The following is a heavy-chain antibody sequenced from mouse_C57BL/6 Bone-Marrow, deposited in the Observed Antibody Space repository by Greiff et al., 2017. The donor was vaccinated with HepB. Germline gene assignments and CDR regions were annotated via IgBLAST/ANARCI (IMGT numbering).Heavy chain of an antibody. Sequence: EVQLQESGGDLVKPGGSLKLSCAASGFTFSSYGMSWVRQTPDKRLEWVATISSGGSYTYYPDSVKGRFTISRDNAKNTLYLQMSSLKSEDTAMYYCARRGSNFYYFDYWGQGTTLTVSS. CDR1: GFTFSSYG. J-gene: IGHJ2*01. CDR3: ARRGSNFYYFDY. D-gene: IGHD2-5*01. CDR2: ISSGGSYT. V-gene: IGHV5-6*01.